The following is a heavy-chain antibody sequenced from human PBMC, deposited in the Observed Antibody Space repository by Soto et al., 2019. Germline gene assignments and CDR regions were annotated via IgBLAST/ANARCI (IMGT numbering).Heavy chain of an antibody. V-gene: IGHV1-18*01. CDR3: ARDFTGWPPDGVDS. D-gene: IGHD3-16*01. CDR1: GFTFTNYA. Sequence: QVHLVQSGAEVKTPGASVKVSCKASGFTFTNYAFTWVRQAPGQGLEWMGWISAYNGNTNYARNFRGRVTMTTDSSTSTVYMELGSLTSDDTAVYFCARDFTGWPPDGVDSWGQGTLVSVSA. J-gene: IGHJ4*02. CDR2: ISAYNGNT.